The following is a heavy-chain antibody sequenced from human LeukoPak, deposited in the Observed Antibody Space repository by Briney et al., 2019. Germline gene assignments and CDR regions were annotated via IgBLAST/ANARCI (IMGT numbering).Heavy chain of an antibody. CDR1: GFTFSSYS. J-gene: IGHJ4*02. Sequence: GGSLRLSCEASGFTFSSYSMNWVRQAPGKGLEWVSSISSSSSYIYYADSVKGRFTISRDNAKNSLYLQMNSLRAEDTAVYYCARRGDGYNYLAPLDYWGQGTLVTASS. CDR2: ISSSSSYI. D-gene: IGHD5-24*01. CDR3: ARRGDGYNYLAPLDY. V-gene: IGHV3-21*01.